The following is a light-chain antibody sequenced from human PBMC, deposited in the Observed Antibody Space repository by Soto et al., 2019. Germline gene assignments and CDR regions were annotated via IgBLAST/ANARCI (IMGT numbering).Light chain of an antibody. CDR1: QSVSSY. J-gene: IGKJ3*01. V-gene: IGKV3-11*01. CDR2: DAS. CDR3: QQRSIWPPE. Sequence: EIVLTQSPATLSLSPGERATLSCRASQSVSSYLAWYQQKPGQAPRLLMYDASNRATGIPARFSGSGSGTDFTLTISSLEPEDFAVYYCQQRSIWPPEFGPGTKVDIK.